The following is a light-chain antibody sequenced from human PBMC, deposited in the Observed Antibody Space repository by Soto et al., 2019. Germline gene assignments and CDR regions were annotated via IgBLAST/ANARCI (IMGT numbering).Light chain of an antibody. CDR1: QSVAYTY. Sequence: IVLTQSPATLSLSPVETSTLSCRASQSVAYTYLAWFQQKPGQAPRLLIYGASNRATGIPDRFSGSGSGTDFTLTISRLEPEDFAVYYCQQYGTSPFTFGPGTKVDIK. CDR2: GAS. V-gene: IGKV3-20*01. J-gene: IGKJ3*01. CDR3: QQYGTSPFT.